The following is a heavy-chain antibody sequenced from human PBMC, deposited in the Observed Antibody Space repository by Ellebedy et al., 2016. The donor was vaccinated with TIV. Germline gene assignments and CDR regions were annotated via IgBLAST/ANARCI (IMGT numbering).Heavy chain of an antibody. V-gene: IGHV4-61*01. CDR3: ARELAWGSDYCGGDCYSGLSWFDP. J-gene: IGHJ5*02. CDR2: IYYSGST. CDR1: GGSVSSGSYY. D-gene: IGHD2-21*02. Sequence: SETLSLXXTVSGGSVSSGSYYWSWIRQPPGKELEWIGYIYYSGSTNYNPSLKSRVTISVDTSKNQFSLKLSSVTAADTAVYYCARELAWGSDYCGGDCYSGLSWFDPWGQGTLVTVSS.